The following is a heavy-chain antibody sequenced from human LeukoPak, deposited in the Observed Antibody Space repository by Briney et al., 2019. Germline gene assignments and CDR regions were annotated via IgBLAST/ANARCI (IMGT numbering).Heavy chain of an antibody. CDR3: AGTGNYYYYGMDV. CDR1: VGSITSSIYY. CDR2: IYYSGST. Sequence: PSETLSLTCTVSVGSITSSIYYWGWIRQPPGKGLEWIGSIYYSGSTYYNPSLKSRVTISVDTSKNQFSLKLSSVTAADTAVYYCAGTGNYYYYGMDVWGQGTTVTVSS. V-gene: IGHV4-39*01. J-gene: IGHJ6*02.